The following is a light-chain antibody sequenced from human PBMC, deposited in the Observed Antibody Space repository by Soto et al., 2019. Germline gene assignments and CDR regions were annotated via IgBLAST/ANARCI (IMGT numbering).Light chain of an antibody. CDR2: GIS. Sequence: ESVLTHSPGNLLLSQGERANLSCRASHTISSSYLAWYQQKPGQAPRLLMYGISRRATGIPDRFSGSGSGTDFTLTITRLEPEDFAVYYCQQYVTSSPRTFGQGTKVDIK. V-gene: IGKV3-20*01. CDR3: QQYVTSSPRT. CDR1: HTISSSY. J-gene: IGKJ1*01.